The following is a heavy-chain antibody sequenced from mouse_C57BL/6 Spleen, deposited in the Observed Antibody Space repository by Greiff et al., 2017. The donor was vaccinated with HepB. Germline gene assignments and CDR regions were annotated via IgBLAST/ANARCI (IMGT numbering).Heavy chain of an antibody. CDR3: ARSLYGNYVGSFAY. V-gene: IGHV2-6*03. J-gene: IGHJ3*01. Sequence: QVQLQQSGPGLVAPSQSLSITCTVSGFSLTSYGVHWVRQPPGKGLEWLVVIWSDGSTTYNSALKSRLSISKDNSKSQVFLKMNSLQTDDTAMYYCARSLYGNYVGSFAYWGQGTLVTVSA. CDR2: IWSDGST. D-gene: IGHD2-1*01. CDR1: GFSLTSYG.